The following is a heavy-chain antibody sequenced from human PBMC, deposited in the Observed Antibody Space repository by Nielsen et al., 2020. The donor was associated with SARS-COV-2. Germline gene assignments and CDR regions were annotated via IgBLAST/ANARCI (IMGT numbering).Heavy chain of an antibody. V-gene: IGHV5-51*06. CDR1: GYSFPSYW. CDR2: INPGDSET. D-gene: IGHD2-2*01. J-gene: IGHJ4*02. Sequence: GESLKISCKGSGYSFPSYWIGWVRQMPGKGLEWMGMINPGDSETRYNPPFQGQVTIAADKSTSTAYLQWSSLEASDIAMYYCARVIGSSAWADYWGQGTLVSVSA. CDR3: ARVIGSSAWADY.